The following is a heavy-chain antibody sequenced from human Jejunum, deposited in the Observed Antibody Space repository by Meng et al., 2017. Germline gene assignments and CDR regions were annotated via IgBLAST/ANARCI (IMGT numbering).Heavy chain of an antibody. V-gene: IGHV3-30*04. CDR2: ISKDGSNK. D-gene: IGHD7-27*01. J-gene: IGHJ4*02. Sequence: EPLVGSGGGVVQPGRSLSLCCAASGFAISIYSIHWVRQAPGKGLEWVAVISKDGSNKYYADSVKGRFTIARDNSRDTLYMQMNSLRAEDTAVYYCARARTGTWGGLDYWGPGTLVTVSS. CDR3: ARARTGTWGGLDY. CDR1: GFAISIYS.